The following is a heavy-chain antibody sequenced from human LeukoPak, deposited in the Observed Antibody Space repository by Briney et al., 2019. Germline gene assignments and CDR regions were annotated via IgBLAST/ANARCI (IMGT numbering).Heavy chain of an antibody. CDR2: IRYDGSNK. V-gene: IGHV3-30*02. J-gene: IGHJ4*02. CDR1: GFTFSSYG. CDR3: AKIGPVAIDY. Sequence: QPGGSLRLSCAASGFTFSSYGMHWVRQAPGKWLEWVAFIRYDGSNKYYADSVKGRFTISRDNSKNTLYLQMSSLRAEDTAVYYCAKIGPVAIDYWGQGTLFTVSS. D-gene: IGHD2-2*01.